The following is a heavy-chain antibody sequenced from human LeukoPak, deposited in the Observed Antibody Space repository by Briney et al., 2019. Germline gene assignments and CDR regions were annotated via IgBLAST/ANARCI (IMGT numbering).Heavy chain of an antibody. CDR1: GHTFTDYY. J-gene: IGHJ4*02. CDR3: ARVIGAQESYFAY. Sequence: ASVKVSCKASGHTFTDYYMHWVRQAPGQGLEWMGCINPNSGGSNYAQKFQGRVTMTRDTSISTAYMELSRLTSDDTAVYYCARVIGAQESYFAYWGQGTLATVSS. V-gene: IGHV1-2*02. CDR2: INPNSGGS. D-gene: IGHD3-22*01.